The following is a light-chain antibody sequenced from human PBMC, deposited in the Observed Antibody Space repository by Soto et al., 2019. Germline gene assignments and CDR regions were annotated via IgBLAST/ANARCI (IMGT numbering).Light chain of an antibody. V-gene: IGKV1-5*03. CDR2: KAS. CDR1: QSISSW. J-gene: IGKJ2*01. CDR3: QQYNSYST. Sequence: DFQMTQSPSTLSASVGDRVTITCRASQSISSWLAWYQQKPGKAPKLLIYKASSLESGVPSRFSGSGSGTEFTLTISSLQPDDFATYYCQQYNSYSTFGQGTKLEIK.